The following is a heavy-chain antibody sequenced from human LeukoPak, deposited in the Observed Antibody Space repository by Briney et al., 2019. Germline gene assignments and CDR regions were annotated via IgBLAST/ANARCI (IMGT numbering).Heavy chain of an antibody. Sequence: SETLSLTCTVSGGSISSYYWSWIRQPPGKGLEWIGYIYYSGSTNYNPSLKSRVTISVDTSKNQFSLKLSSVTAADTAVYYCARDRCSSTSCFPQWGQGTLVTVSS. CDR2: IYYSGST. J-gene: IGHJ4*02. V-gene: IGHV4-59*12. CDR3: ARDRCSSTSCFPQ. CDR1: GGSISSYY. D-gene: IGHD2-2*01.